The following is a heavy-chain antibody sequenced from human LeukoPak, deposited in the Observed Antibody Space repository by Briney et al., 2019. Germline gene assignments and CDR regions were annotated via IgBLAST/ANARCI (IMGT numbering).Heavy chain of an antibody. V-gene: IGHV3-23*01. D-gene: IGHD6-25*01. CDR2: LDATGAYT. CDR1: GFTFSSYP. J-gene: IGHJ4*02. Sequence: GVSLRLSCAASGFTFSSYPMIWVRQVPGKGLEWVSTLDATGAYTYYADSVRGRFTISRDNSKNTVWLQMNSLRAEDTAVYSCAKLSSKAATDYWGQGTLVTVSS. CDR3: AKLSSKAATDY.